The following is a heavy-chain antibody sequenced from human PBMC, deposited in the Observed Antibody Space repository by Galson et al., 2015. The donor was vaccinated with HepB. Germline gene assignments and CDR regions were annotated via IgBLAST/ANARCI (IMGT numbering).Heavy chain of an antibody. CDR2: ISYDGSNK. J-gene: IGHJ4*02. V-gene: IGHV3-30-3*01. CDR1: GFTFSSYA. D-gene: IGHD5-12*01. CDR3: VREAGYSGYDLYYFDY. Sequence: LRLSCAASGFTFSSYAMHWVRQAPGKGLEWVAVISYDGSNKYYADSVKGRFTISRDNSKNTLYLQMNSLRAEDTAVYYCVREAGYSGYDLYYFDYWGQGTLVTVSS.